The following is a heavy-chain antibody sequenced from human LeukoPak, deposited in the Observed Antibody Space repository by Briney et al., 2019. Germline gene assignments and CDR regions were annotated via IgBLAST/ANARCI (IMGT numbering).Heavy chain of an antibody. CDR1: GFSFSDHY. D-gene: IGHD6-19*01. CDR2: IRNKANSYTT. V-gene: IGHV3-72*01. J-gene: IGHJ4*02. CDR3: LRSSYSSGWFGDY. Sequence: PGGSLRLSYAASGFSFSDHYVDWVRQAPGKGLEWVGRIRNKANSYTTEYAASVTGRFTISRDESKNSVYLQMNSLKTEDTAVYYCLRSSYSSGWFGDYWGQGILVTVSS.